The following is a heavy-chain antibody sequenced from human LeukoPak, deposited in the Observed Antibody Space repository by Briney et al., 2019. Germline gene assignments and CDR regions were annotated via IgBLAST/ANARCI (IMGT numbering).Heavy chain of an antibody. J-gene: IGHJ4*02. CDR3: ASQARAYYYDSSGYYPLEY. CDR2: ISGSGGST. D-gene: IGHD3-22*01. CDR1: GFTFSSYA. Sequence: GGSLRLSCAASGFTFSSYAMSWVRQAPGKGLEWVSAISGSGGSTYYADSVKGRFTISRDNSKNTLYLQMNSLRAEDTAVYYCASQARAYYYDSSGYYPLEYWGQGTLVTVSS. V-gene: IGHV3-23*01.